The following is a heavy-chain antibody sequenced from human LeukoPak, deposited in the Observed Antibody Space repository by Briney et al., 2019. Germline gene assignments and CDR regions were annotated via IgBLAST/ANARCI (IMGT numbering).Heavy chain of an antibody. V-gene: IGHV4-61*08. CDR2: LYYSGST. CDR3: ARGGSGISNAFDI. CDR1: GGSIISGGYY. Sequence: SETLSLTCAVSGGSIISGGYYWSWIRQPPGKGLEWIGYLYYSGSTNSNPSLKSRVTMSVDTSKNQFSLKLRSVTAADTAVYYCARGGSGISNAFDIWGQGTMVTVSS. J-gene: IGHJ3*02. D-gene: IGHD3-10*01.